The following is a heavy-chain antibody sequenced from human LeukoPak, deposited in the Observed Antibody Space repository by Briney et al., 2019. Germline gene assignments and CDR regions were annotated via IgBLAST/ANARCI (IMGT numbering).Heavy chain of an antibody. Sequence: PGGSLRLSCAASGFTFSSYSMNWVRQAPGKGLEWVSYISSSSAIYYADSVKGRFTISRDNAKNSLYLQMNSLRAEDTAVYYCASGHPSNFDYWGQGTLVTVSS. CDR2: ISSSSAI. V-gene: IGHV3-48*01. CDR1: GFTFSSYS. J-gene: IGHJ4*02. CDR3: ASGHPSNFDY.